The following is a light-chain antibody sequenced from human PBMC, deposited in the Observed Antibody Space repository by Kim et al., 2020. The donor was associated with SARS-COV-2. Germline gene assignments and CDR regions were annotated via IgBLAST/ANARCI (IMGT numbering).Light chain of an antibody. V-gene: IGLV2-14*03. CDR3: TSYTRSDTWV. J-gene: IGLJ3*02. CDR2: DVS. CDR1: SSDVGAYNL. Sequence: GQSVTISCTGTSSDVGAYNLVSWYQQHPGKAPKFMIHDVSQRPSGVSNRFSGSKSGNTASLTISGLQAEEEADYYCTSYTRSDTWVFGGGTQLTVL.